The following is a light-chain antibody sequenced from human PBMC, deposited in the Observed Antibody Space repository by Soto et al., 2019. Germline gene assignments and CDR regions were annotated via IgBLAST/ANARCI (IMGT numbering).Light chain of an antibody. CDR2: DAS. Sequence: EIVLTQSPATLSLSPGERATLSCRASQSVSSYLAWYQQKPGQAPRLLIYDASNRATGIPARFSGSGSGTDVTLTISSLGPEDFAVYYCQQRSNWPPRFTFGPGTKVDIK. CDR3: QQRSNWPPRFT. V-gene: IGKV3-11*01. J-gene: IGKJ3*01. CDR1: QSVSSY.